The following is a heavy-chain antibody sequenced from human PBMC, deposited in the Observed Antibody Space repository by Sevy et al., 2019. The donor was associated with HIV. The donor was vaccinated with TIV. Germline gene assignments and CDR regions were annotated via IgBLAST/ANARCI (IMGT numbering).Heavy chain of an antibody. CDR3: AKDYEYYDSSGHYYEGPFAFDT. CDR1: GFTFSSYA. Sequence: GGSLRLSCAASGFTFSSYAMSWVRQAPGKGLEWVSAISGVGRITFYADSVKGRFTISRDNSKNMMYVQMNSLRAEDTAIYYCAKDYEYYDSSGHYYEGPFAFDTWGQGTMVTVSS. D-gene: IGHD3-22*01. J-gene: IGHJ3*02. V-gene: IGHV3-23*01. CDR2: ISGVGRIT.